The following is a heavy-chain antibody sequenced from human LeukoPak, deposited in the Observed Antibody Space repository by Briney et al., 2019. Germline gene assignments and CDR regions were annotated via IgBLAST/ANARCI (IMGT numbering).Heavy chain of an antibody. D-gene: IGHD1-26*01. CDR3: AREWELLESLGAFDI. J-gene: IGHJ3*02. Sequence: SETLSLTCAVYGGSFSGYYWSWIRQPPGKGLEWIGEINHSGSTNYNPSLKSRVTMSVDTSKNQFSLKLSSVTAADTAVYYCAREWELLESLGAFDIWGQGTMVTVSS. CDR2: INHSGST. V-gene: IGHV4-34*01. CDR1: GGSFSGYY.